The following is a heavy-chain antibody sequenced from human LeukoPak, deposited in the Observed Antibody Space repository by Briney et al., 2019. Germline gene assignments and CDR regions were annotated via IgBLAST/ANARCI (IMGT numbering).Heavy chain of an antibody. J-gene: IGHJ6*02. V-gene: IGHV3-30*02. D-gene: IGHD6-6*01. Sequence: GGSLRLSCAASGISFRSYGMHWVRQAPGKGLEWVTFIWYDASNKYYAESVKGRFTISRDNSRNTVFLQMNSLKTEDTAVYYCTTTPGGEYSSSSPYDYYYAMDVWGQGTTVTVS. CDR3: TTTPGGEYSSSSPYDYYYAMDV. CDR2: IWYDASNK. CDR1: GISFRSYG.